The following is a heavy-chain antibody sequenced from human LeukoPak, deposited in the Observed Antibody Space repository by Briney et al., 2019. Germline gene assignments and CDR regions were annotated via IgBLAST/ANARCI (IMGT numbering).Heavy chain of an antibody. CDR3: ARGQTDYAFAFDI. CDR1: GFTFSDYY. V-gene: IGHV3-11*05. J-gene: IGHJ3*02. D-gene: IGHD3-16*01. Sequence: GGSLRLSCAASGFTFSDYYMSWIRLAPGKGLEWVSYISSSSSYTNFADSVRGRFTISRDNAKNSLYLQVNSLRAEDTAVYYCARGQTDYAFAFDIWGQGTMVTVSS. CDR2: ISSSSSYT.